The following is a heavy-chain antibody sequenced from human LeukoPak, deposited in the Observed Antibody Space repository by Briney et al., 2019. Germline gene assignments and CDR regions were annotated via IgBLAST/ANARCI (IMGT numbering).Heavy chain of an antibody. CDR2: IYYSGST. Sequence: SETLSLTCTVSGGSISSYYWSWIRQPPGKGLEWIGYIYYSGSTNYNPSLKSRVTISVATSKNQFSLQLSSVTAADSAVYYCAREYDSGFDYWGQGTLVTVSS. J-gene: IGHJ4*02. D-gene: IGHD3-22*01. CDR3: AREYDSGFDY. V-gene: IGHV4-59*01. CDR1: GGSISSYY.